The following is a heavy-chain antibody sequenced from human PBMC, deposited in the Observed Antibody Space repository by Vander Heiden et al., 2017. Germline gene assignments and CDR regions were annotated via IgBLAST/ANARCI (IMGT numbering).Heavy chain of an antibody. J-gene: IGHJ4*02. V-gene: IGHV3-30*18. D-gene: IGHD3-10*01. Sequence: QVQLVESGGGVVQPGRSLRLSCAASGFTFSSYGRHWVRQAPGKGLEWVAVISYDGSNKYYAASVKGRFTISRDNSKNTLYLQMNSLRAEDTAVYYCAKDPHYYGSAPLFDYWGQGTLVTVSS. CDR1: GFTFSSYG. CDR2: ISYDGSNK. CDR3: AKDPHYYGSAPLFDY.